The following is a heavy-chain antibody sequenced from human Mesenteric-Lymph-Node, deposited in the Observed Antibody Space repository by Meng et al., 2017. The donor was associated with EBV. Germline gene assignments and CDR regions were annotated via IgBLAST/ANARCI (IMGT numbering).Heavy chain of an antibody. J-gene: IGHJ4*02. D-gene: IGHD2-8*01. CDR2: IDHSGDH. V-gene: IGHV4/OR15-8*02. CDR1: GVSFAIPSS. CDR3: VRNGAFCLEY. Sequence: QLAEPGPGLVVSSGTSSFTFTVSGVSFAIPSSWSWVRQSRGKGLEWIGTIDHSGDHNYNPSTRSPVTMTIYKSKRQFSPHLTAVTDAATAVYYCVRNGAFCLEYWGQGTLVTVSS.